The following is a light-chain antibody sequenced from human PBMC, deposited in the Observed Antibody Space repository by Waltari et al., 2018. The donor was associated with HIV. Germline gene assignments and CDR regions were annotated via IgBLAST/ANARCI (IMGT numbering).Light chain of an antibody. J-gene: IGKJ5*01. V-gene: IGKV4-1*01. Sequence: DIVMTQSPDSLAVSLGARATINCKSSHSVLYTSNSNNYLAWYQQKPGQPPKLLIYWAYTRESGVPDRFSGSGSETELTLTISSLQAEDVAVYYCQQYYSTPITFGQGTRLEIK. CDR2: WAY. CDR3: QQYYSTPIT. CDR1: HSVLYTSNSNNY.